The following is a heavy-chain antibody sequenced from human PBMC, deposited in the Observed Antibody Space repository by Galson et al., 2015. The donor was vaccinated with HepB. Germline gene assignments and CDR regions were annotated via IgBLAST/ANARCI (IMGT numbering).Heavy chain of an antibody. CDR2: INSKSGGT. D-gene: IGHD3-10*01. CDR1: GYTFTDYY. V-gene: IGHV1-2*06. Sequence: SVKVSCKASGYTFTDYYIHWVRQAPGQGLEWMGRINSKSGGTDYEQNFQGRVTMTRDPSFSTVYMDLTRLTSDDTAVCFCARESSSTSSYFDYWGQGTLVTVSS. J-gene: IGHJ4*02. CDR3: ARESSSTSSYFDY.